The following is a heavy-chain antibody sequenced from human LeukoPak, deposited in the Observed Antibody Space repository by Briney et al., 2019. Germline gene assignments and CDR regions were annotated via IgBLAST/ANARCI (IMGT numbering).Heavy chain of an antibody. Sequence: ASVKVSCTASGYTFTNYYMHWVRQAPGQGLEWMGIINPSGGSTSYAQKFQGRVTMTRDTSTSTVYMELSSLRSEDTAVYYCARTPTVTPTKRYFDYWGQGTLVTVSS. V-gene: IGHV1-46*01. J-gene: IGHJ4*02. CDR1: GYTFTNYY. CDR3: ARTPTVTPTKRYFDY. D-gene: IGHD4-17*01. CDR2: INPSGGST.